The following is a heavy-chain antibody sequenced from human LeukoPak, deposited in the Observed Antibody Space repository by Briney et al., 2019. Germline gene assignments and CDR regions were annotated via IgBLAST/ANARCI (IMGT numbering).Heavy chain of an antibody. CDR1: GGSISSYY. J-gene: IGHJ6*02. CDR3: ATRIVVVVAATLYYYGMDV. V-gene: IGHV4-59*12. D-gene: IGHD2-15*01. Sequence: KPSETLSLTCTVSGGSISSYYWSWIRQPPGKGLEWIGYIYYSGSTNYNPSLKSRVTISVDKSKNQFSLKLSSVTAADTAVYYCATRIVVVVAATLYYYGMDVWGQGTTVTVSS. CDR2: IYYSGST.